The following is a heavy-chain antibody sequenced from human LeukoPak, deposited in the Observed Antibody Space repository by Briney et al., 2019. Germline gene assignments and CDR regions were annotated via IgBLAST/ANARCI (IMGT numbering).Heavy chain of an antibody. CDR3: ARVRGYSSSWLADY. J-gene: IGHJ4*02. Sequence: PGGSLRLSCAASGFTVSSNYMSWVRQAPGKGLEWVSGINWNGGSTGYADSVKGRFTISRDNAKNSLYLQMNSLRAEDTALYYCARVRGYSSSWLADYWGQGTLVTVSS. CDR2: INWNGGST. CDR1: GFTVSSNY. D-gene: IGHD6-13*01. V-gene: IGHV3-20*04.